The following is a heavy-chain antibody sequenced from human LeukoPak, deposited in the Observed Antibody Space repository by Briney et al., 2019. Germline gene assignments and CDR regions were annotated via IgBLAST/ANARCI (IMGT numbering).Heavy chain of an antibody. CDR1: GLTFSSYG. CDR2: ISGRGGST. Sequence: GGSLRLSCAASGLTFSSYGMSWVRQAPGKGLEWGSGISGRGGSTYYADSVKGRFTISRDNSKNTLYLQMNSLRAEDTAVYYCAKFPTPHLDYWGQGTLVTVSS. J-gene: IGHJ4*02. CDR3: AKFPTPHLDY. V-gene: IGHV3-23*01.